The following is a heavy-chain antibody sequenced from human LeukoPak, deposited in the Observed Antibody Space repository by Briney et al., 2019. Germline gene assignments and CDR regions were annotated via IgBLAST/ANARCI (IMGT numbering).Heavy chain of an antibody. CDR2: ISSSSSYI. CDR3: ARGRGSYSADY. D-gene: IGHD1-26*01. Sequence: GGSLRLSCAASGFTFSSYSMNWVRQAPGKGLEWVSSISSSSSYIYYADSVKGRFTISRDNSKNTLYLLMNSLRAEDSAVYYCARGRGSYSADYWGQGTLVTVSS. J-gene: IGHJ4*02. V-gene: IGHV3-21*01. CDR1: GFTFSSYS.